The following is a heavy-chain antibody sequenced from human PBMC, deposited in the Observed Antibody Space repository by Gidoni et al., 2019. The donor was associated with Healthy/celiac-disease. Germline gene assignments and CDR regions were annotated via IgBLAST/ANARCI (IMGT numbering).Heavy chain of an antibody. D-gene: IGHD3-10*01. CDR3: AKDMVF. CDR1: GFTFDDYA. V-gene: IGHV3-9*01. CDR2: ISWNSDNI. J-gene: IGHJ4*02. Sequence: RLSCAASGFTFDDYAMHWVRQAPGKGLEWVSGISWNSDNIGYADSVKGRFTISRDNAKNSLYLQMHSLRAEDTALYYCAKDMVFWGQGTLVTVSS.